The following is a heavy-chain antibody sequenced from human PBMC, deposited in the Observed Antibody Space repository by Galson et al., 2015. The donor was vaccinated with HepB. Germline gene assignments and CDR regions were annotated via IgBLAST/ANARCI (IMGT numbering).Heavy chain of an antibody. D-gene: IGHD3-3*01. CDR3: VRGGDFWSGGDDY. CDR1: GGSVSSGSYY. Sequence: VSGGSVSSGSYYWSWIRQPPGKGLEWIGYIYYSGSTNYNPSLKSRVTISVDTSKNQFSLKLSSVTAADTAVYYCVRGGDFWSGGDDYWGQGTLVTVSS. CDR2: IYYSGST. V-gene: IGHV4-61*01. J-gene: IGHJ4*02.